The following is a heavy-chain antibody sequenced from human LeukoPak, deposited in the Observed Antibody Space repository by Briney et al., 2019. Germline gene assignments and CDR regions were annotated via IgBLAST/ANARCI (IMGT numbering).Heavy chain of an antibody. D-gene: IGHD1-26*01. J-gene: IGHJ4*02. CDR2: IVVGSGNT. V-gene: IGHV1-58*01. CDR3: AKDWYIVGATSIGDFDY. Sequence: ASVKVSCKAAGFTFTSSAVQWVRQARGQRLEWIGWIVVGSGNTNYAQKVQERVTITRDMSTSTAYMELSSLRSEDTAVYYCAKDWYIVGATSIGDFDYWGQGTLVTVSS. CDR1: GFTFTSSA.